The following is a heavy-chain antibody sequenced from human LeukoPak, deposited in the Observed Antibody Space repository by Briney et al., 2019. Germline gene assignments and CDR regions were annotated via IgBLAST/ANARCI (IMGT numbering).Heavy chain of an antibody. CDR1: GYTFTSYA. CDR2: INAGNGNT. CDR3: ARDRGYSSGWYEFDY. D-gene: IGHD6-19*01. V-gene: IGHV1-3*01. Sequence: ASVKVSCKASGYTFTSYAMHWVRQAPGQRLEWMGWINAGNGNTKYSQKFQGRVTITADESTSTAYMELSSLRSEDTAVYYCARDRGYSSGWYEFDYWGQGTLVTVSS. J-gene: IGHJ4*02.